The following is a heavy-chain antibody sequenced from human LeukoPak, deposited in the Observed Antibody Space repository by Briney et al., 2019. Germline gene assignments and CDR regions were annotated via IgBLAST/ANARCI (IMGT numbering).Heavy chain of an antibody. Sequence: GGSLRLSCAASGFTFSFYWMTWVRQAPGKGLEWVANIGQDGSEKYYVDSVKGRFTISRDNAKNSLFLQMNSLRAEDTALYYCARANYWGQGTLVTVSS. CDR2: IGQDGSEK. J-gene: IGHJ4*02. CDR3: ARANY. D-gene: IGHD2-8*01. V-gene: IGHV3-7*01. CDR1: GFTFSFYW.